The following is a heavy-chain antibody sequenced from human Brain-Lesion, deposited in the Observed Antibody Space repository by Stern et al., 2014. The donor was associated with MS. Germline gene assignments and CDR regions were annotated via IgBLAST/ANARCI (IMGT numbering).Heavy chain of an antibody. J-gene: IGHJ4*02. D-gene: IGHD4-17*01. CDR3: ARTGDDFGDYSLSY. V-gene: IGHV4-39*01. CDR2: ISSSGST. CDR1: GGSINTNNYY. Sequence: QVQLQESGPGLVKPSETLSLTCTVSGGSINTNNYYWGWIRQPPGKGLEWIGNISSSGSTFYSPSLKSRVPISVDTPKTQFSLKLSSVTAADTAVYYCARTGDDFGDYSLSYWGQGTLVTVSS.